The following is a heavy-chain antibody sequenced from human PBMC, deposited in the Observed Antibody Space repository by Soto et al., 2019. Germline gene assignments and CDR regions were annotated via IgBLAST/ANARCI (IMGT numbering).Heavy chain of an antibody. CDR1: GLSLNTRGVG. CDR3: AHRRGDLLTVHYYFDY. D-gene: IGHD3-9*01. J-gene: IGHJ4*02. CDR2: ISWDGEK. V-gene: IGHV2-5*02. Sequence: QITLKESGPTLVKPTQTLTLTCTFSGLSLNTRGVGVGWIRQPPGKALEWLALISWDGEKRYCPSLKSRLTITKHTSENQVVLTMTNMDPVDTATYYCAHRRGDLLTVHYYFDYWGQGTLVTVSS.